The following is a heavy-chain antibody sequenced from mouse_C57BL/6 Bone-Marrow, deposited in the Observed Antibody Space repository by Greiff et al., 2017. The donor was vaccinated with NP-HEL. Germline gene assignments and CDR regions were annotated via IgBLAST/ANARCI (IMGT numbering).Heavy chain of an antibody. V-gene: IGHV1-64*01. D-gene: IGHD1-1*01. CDR1: GYTFTSYW. CDR3: ARTRTTVVAHYYAMDY. Sequence: QVQLQQPGAELVKPGASVKLSCKASGYTFTSYWMHWVKQRPGQGLEWIGMIHPNSGSTNYNEKFKSKATLTVDKSSSTAYMQLSSLTSEDSAVYYCARTRTTVVAHYYAMDYWGQGTSVTVSS. CDR2: IHPNSGST. J-gene: IGHJ4*01.